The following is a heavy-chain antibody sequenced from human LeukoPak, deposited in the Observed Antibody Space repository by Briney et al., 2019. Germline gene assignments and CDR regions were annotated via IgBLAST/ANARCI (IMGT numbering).Heavy chain of an antibody. J-gene: IGHJ5*02. CDR2: IYYSGST. V-gene: IGHV4-59*01. Sequence: SEILSLTCTVSGGSISTYSWTWIRQPPGKGLEWIGNIYYSGSTNYNPSLKSRVTISIDTSKNQFSLKVSSVTAADTAVYYCARAHSSGWPHMFDPWGQGTLITVPS. CDR3: ARAHSSGWPHMFDP. D-gene: IGHD6-19*01. CDR1: GGSISTYS.